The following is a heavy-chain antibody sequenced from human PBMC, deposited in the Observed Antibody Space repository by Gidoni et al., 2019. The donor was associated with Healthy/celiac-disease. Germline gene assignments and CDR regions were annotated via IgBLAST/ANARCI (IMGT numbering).Heavy chain of an antibody. D-gene: IGHD3-10*01. CDR1: GFSLSTSGVG. V-gene: IGHV2-5*02. Sequence: QITLKESGPTLVKPTQTLTMTCTFSGFSLSTSGVGVGWIRQPPGKALEWLALIYWDDDKRYSPSLKSRLTITKDTSKNQVVLTMTNMDPVDTATYYCAHQPGITAAFDIWGQGTMVTVSS. CDR3: AHQPGITAAFDI. J-gene: IGHJ3*02. CDR2: IYWDDDK.